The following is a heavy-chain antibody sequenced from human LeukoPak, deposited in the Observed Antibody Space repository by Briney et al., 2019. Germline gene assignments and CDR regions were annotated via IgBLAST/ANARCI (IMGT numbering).Heavy chain of an antibody. V-gene: IGHV3-64*01. D-gene: IGHD6-19*01. CDR2: ISSNGGST. Sequence: PGGSLRLSCAASGFTFSSYAMHWVRQAPGKGLEYVSAISSNGGSTYYANSVKGRFTISRDNSKSTLYLQMGGLRAEDMAVYYCARDGQLLVKDAFDIWGQGTMVTVSS. CDR3: ARDGQLLVKDAFDI. J-gene: IGHJ3*02. CDR1: GFTFSSYA.